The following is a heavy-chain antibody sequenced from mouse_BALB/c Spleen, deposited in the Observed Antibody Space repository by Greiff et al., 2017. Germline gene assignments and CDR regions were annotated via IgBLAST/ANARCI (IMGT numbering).Heavy chain of an antibody. V-gene: IGHV5-6-5*01. CDR3: AREEYGNYWYFDV. Sequence: EVKVEESGGGLVKPGGSLKLSCAASGFTFSSYAMSWVRQTPEKRLEWVASISSGGSTYYPDSVKGRFTISRDNARNILYLQMSSLRSEDTAMYYCAREEYGNYWYFDVWGAGTTVTVSS. D-gene: IGHD2-10*02. CDR1: GFTFSSYA. J-gene: IGHJ1*01. CDR2: ISSGGST.